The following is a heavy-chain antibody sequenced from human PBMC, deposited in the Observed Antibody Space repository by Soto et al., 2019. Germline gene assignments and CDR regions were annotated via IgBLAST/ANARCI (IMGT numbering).Heavy chain of an antibody. CDR3: VRDGTKTLRDWFDP. V-gene: IGHV4-4*07. J-gene: IGHJ5*02. CDR2: IYATGTT. CDR1: GASISGFY. Sequence: SETLSLTCTVSGASISGFYWSWIRKSAGKGLEWIGRIYATGTTDYNPSLKSRVMMSVDTSKKQFSLKLRSVTAADTAVYYCVRDGTKTLRDWFDPGGQGISVTVSS. D-gene: IGHD1-1*01.